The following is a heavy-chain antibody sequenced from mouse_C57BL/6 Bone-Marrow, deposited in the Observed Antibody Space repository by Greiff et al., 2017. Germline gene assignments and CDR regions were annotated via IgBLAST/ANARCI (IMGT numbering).Heavy chain of an antibody. CDR2: IDPNSGGT. CDR1: GYTFTSYW. D-gene: IGHD2-5*01. J-gene: IGHJ3*01. CDR3: ASQDSNSWFAY. Sequence: QVQLKQPGAELVKPGASVKLSCKASGYTFTSYWMHWVKQRPGRGLEWIGRIDPNSGGTKYNQKFKGKATLTVDTSSSTAYMQLSSLTSEDSAVYYCASQDSNSWFAYWGQGTLVTVSA. V-gene: IGHV1-62-3*01.